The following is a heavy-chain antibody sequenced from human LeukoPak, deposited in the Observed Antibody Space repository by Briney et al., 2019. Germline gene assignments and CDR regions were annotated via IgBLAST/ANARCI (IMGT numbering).Heavy chain of an antibody. V-gene: IGHV1-2*02. D-gene: IGHD2-2*01. CDR2: INPNSGGT. CDR3: ATTNVGYSSSTSCSPFDY. Sequence: GASVKVSCKASGYTFTGYYMHWVRQAPGQGLEWMGWINPNSGGTNYAQKFQGRVTMTRDTSISTAYMELSRLRSDDTAVYYCATTNVGYSSSTSCSPFDYWGQGTLVTVSS. J-gene: IGHJ4*02. CDR1: GYTFTGYY.